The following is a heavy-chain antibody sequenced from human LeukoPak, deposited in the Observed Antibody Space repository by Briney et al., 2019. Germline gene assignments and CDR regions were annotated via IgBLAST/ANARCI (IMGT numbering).Heavy chain of an antibody. CDR2: IYSGGST. J-gene: IGHJ4*02. V-gene: IGHV3-66*01. CDR3: ARAYSSSWYDY. CDR1: GFTVSSNY. D-gene: IGHD6-13*01. Sequence: GGSLRLSCAASGFTVSSNYMSWVRQAPGKGLEWVSVIYSGGSTYYADSVKGRFTISRDNSKNTLYLQMNSLRAEDTAVYYCARAYSSSWYDYWGQGTLSPSPQ.